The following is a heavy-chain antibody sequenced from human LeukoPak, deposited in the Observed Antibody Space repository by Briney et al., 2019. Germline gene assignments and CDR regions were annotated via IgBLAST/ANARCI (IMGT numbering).Heavy chain of an antibody. CDR2: IKSKIDGGTS. CDR3: TTDDGYNMYNWFDP. V-gene: IGHV3-15*01. Sequence: PGGSLRLSCEASGLSFSNAWMSWVRQAPGKGLERVGRIKSKIDGGTSIYAAPVKGRFTISRDDSKNSLYLQMNSLKTEDTTVYYCTTDDGYNMYNWFDPWGQGTLFTVSS. D-gene: IGHD5-24*01. CDR1: GLSFSNAW. J-gene: IGHJ5*02.